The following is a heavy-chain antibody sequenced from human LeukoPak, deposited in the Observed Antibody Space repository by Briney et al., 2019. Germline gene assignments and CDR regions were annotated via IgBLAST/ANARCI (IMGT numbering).Heavy chain of an antibody. CDR2: IYTSGST. D-gene: IGHD3-22*01. CDR3: ARGENYYDSSGLYCVNALDS. V-gene: IGHV4-4*07. J-gene: IGHJ3*02. Sequence: SETLSLTCTVSGGSISSYYWSWIRQPAGKGLEWIGRIYTSGSTNYNPSLKSRVTMSVDTSKNQFSLKLSSVTAADTAVYYCARGENYYDSSGLYCVNALDSWGRGTMVTVS. CDR1: GGSISSYY.